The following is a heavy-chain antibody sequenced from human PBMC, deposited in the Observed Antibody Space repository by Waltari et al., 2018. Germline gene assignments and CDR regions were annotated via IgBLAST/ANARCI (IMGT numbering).Heavy chain of an antibody. CDR1: GFTFSDHY. CDR3: ARGPYGMDV. Sequence: EVQPVESGGGLVQPGGSLRLSCAASGFTFSDHYMDWVRQAPGKGLEWVGRTRNKANSYTTEYAASVKGRFTISRDDSKNSLYLQMNSLKTEDTAVYYCARGPYGMDVWGQGTTVTVSS. J-gene: IGHJ6*02. V-gene: IGHV3-72*01. CDR2: TRNKANSYTT.